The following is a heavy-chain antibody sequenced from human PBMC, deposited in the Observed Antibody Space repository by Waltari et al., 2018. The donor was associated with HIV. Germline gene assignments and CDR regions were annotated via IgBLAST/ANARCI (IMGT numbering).Heavy chain of an antibody. CDR1: GGSLSSSRYY. Sequence: MQLQESGPRLVKPSETLSLKCTVSGGSLSSSRYYWGWIRQSPGKGLERIGNVYYSGGANYNPSFQRRATISVDTSQNQFSLRLASRTAADTAVYYCARDQRGDYAFCVGPNYNYGMDIWGPATMVIVSS. CDR2: VYYSGGA. J-gene: IGHJ6*02. V-gene: IGHV4-39*07. CDR3: ARDQRGDYAFCVGPNYNYGMDI. D-gene: IGHD3-3*01.